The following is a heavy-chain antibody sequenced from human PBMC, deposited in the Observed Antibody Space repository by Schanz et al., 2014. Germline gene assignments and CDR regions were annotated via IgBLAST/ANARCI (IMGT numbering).Heavy chain of an antibody. V-gene: IGHV1-46*01. CDR2: INPSGGST. J-gene: IGHJ6*02. Sequence: QVQLVQSGAEVRKPGASVKVSCKASGYTFTSYYMHWVRQAPGQGLEWMGIINPSGGSTSYAQKFQGRVTMTADKSTSTVYMEVSGLRSEDTAVYYCAKVDRTRYYAMDVWGQGTTVTVS. D-gene: IGHD3-9*01. CDR1: GYTFTSYY. CDR3: AKVDRTRYYAMDV.